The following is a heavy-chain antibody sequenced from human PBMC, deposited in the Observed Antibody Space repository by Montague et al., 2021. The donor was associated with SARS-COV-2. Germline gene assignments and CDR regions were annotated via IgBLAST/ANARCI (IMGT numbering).Heavy chain of an antibody. V-gene: IGHV4-31*03. J-gene: IGHJ2*01. Sequence: TLSLTCTVSGGSISSGGYYWSWIRQPPGKDLEWIGYIYYSGSTYYNPSLKSRVTISVDTSKNQFSLKLSSVTAADTAVYYCARVLGGYCSGGSCYRVWYFDLWGRGTLVTVSS. CDR2: IYYSGST. CDR3: ARVLGGYCSGGSCYRVWYFDL. CDR1: GGSISSGGYY. D-gene: IGHD2-15*01.